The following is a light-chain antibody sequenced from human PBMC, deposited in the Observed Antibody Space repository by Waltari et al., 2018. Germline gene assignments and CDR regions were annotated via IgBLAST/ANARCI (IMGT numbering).Light chain of an antibody. CDR2: KAS. CDR3: QHNYGTPFT. Sequence: DIQMTQSPSSLSASVVDRVTITCRASENVKNYLNWYQQKPGKAPKLLIYKASALQSGVPSRFSGSGSGADYTFTISSLQSEDVATYYCQHNYGTPFTFGPGTKVDIK. CDR1: ENVKNY. J-gene: IGKJ3*01. V-gene: IGKV1-39*01.